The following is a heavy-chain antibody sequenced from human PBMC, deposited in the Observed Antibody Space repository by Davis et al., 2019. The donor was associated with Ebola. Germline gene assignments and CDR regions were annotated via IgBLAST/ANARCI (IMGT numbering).Heavy chain of an antibody. CDR1: GFTFSSYS. CDR3: ARAESSYSSGWYDYYYGMDV. CDR2: ISSRSSTI. J-gene: IGHJ6*02. Sequence: PGGSLRLSCAASGFTFSSYSMNWVRQAPGKGLEWVSYISSRSSTIYYADSVKGRFTISRDNAKNSLYLQMNSLRDEDTAVYYCARAESSYSSGWYDYYYGMDVWGQGTTVTVSS. V-gene: IGHV3-48*02. D-gene: IGHD6-19*01.